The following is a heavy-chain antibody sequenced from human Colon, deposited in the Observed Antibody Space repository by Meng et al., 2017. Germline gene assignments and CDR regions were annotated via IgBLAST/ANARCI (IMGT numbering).Heavy chain of an antibody. CDR1: GFTFTSYW. D-gene: IGHD3-22*01. CDR3: ARALDYYDSSGYYH. CDR2: IKQDGSEK. J-gene: IGHJ4*02. V-gene: IGHV3-7*01. Sequence: GESLKISCIASGFTFTSYWMSWVRQAPGKGLEWVANIKQDGSEKYYVDSVKGRFTISRDNAKNSLYLQMNSLRPEDAAVYYCARALDYYDSSGYYHWGQGNLVNGAS.